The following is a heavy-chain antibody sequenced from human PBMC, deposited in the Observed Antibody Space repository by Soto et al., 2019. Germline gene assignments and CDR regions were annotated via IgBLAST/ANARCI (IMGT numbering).Heavy chain of an antibody. CDR1: GFTFSNYW. CDR3: ASSPHKDSRPDY. Sequence: GGSLRLSCAASGFTFSNYWMSWVRQAPGKGLEWMANIKYDGSEKYYVDSVKGRLTISRDNAKNSLFLQMNSLRAEDTAVYYCASSPHKDSRPDYWGQETLVTVSS. J-gene: IGHJ4*02. D-gene: IGHD3-22*01. V-gene: IGHV3-7*03. CDR2: IKYDGSEK.